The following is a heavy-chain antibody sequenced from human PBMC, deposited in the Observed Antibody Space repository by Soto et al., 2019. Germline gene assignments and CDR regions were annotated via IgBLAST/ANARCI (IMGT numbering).Heavy chain of an antibody. CDR2: IIPMFGAS. D-gene: IGHD3-10*01. Sequence: GASVKVSCTASGDTFSSYAISWVRQAPGQGLEWMGGIIPMFGASTYAQKFQARVTFTADESTSTAYMELRSLRSDDTAVYYCARDGFYYYGSGSYPYYYYGMDVWGQGTTVTVSS. CDR1: GDTFSSYA. CDR3: ARDGFYYYGSGSYPYYYYGMDV. J-gene: IGHJ6*02. V-gene: IGHV1-69*13.